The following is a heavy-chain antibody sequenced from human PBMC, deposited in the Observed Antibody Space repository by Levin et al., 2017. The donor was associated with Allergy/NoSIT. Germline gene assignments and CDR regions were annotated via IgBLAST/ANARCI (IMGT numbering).Heavy chain of an antibody. CDR1: GGSISSYY. J-gene: IGHJ3*02. V-gene: IGHV4-59*08. CDR3: ARLEWELYDAFDI. Sequence: PSETLSLTCTVSGGSISSYYWSWIRQPPGKGLEWIGYIYYSGSTNYNPSLKSRVTISVDTSKNQFSLKLSSVTAADTAVYYCARLEWELYDAFDIWGQGTMVTVSS. D-gene: IGHD1-26*01. CDR2: IYYSGST.